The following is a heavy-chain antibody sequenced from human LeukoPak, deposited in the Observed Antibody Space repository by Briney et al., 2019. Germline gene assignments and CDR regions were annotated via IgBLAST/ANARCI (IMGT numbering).Heavy chain of an antibody. CDR1: GFTVSSNY. J-gene: IGHJ3*02. D-gene: IGHD6-6*01. V-gene: IGHV3-66*02. CDR3: ATAARPDAFDI. Sequence: GGSLRLSCAASGFTVSSNYMSWVRQAPGKGLEWVSVIYSGGSTYYADSVKGRFTISRDNSKDTLYLQMNSLRAEDTAVYYCATAARPDAFDIWGQGTMVTVSS. CDR2: IYSGGST.